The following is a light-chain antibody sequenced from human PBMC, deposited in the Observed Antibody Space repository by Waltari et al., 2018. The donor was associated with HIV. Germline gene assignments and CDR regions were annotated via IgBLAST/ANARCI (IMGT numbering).Light chain of an antibody. J-gene: IGLJ1*01. V-gene: IGLV2-11*01. CDR1: SSDVGGYNY. Sequence: QSALTQPRSVSGSPGQSVTISCTGTSSDVGGYNYVSWYQQHPGKAPKLMIFDVARRPSGVPDRFSGSKSANTASLTISGLQAEDEADYYCSSYAGTYTPYVFGTGTKVTVL. CDR2: DVA. CDR3: SSYAGTYTPYV.